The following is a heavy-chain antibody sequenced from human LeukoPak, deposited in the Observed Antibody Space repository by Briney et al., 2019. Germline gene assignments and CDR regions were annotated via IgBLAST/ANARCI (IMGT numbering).Heavy chain of an antibody. CDR2: FYYSGST. V-gene: IGHV4-59*12. J-gene: IGHJ4*02. CDR3: ARGQGGNYYLNYFDY. D-gene: IGHD1-26*01. CDR1: GGSFTTYY. Sequence: SETVSLTCTVTGGSFTTYYWSWIRQPPGKGLEWIGHFYYSGSTNYNPSLRSRVTISVDTSRNQFSLRLTSVTAADTAVYYCARGQGGNYYLNYFDYWGQGALVAVSS.